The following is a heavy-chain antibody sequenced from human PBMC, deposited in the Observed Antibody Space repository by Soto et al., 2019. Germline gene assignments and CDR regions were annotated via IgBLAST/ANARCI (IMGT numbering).Heavy chain of an antibody. CDR2: ISAYNGNT. V-gene: IGHV1-18*01. Sequence: QVQLVQSGAEVKKPGASVKVSCKASGYTFTSYGISWVRQAPGQGLEWMGWISAYNGNTNYAQKLQGRVTMTTETSTSPADMELRSLRSDDTAVYYCARSGGSGSYHYYGMDVWGQGTTVTVSS. CDR3: ARSGGSGSYHYYGMDV. D-gene: IGHD3-10*01. J-gene: IGHJ6*02. CDR1: GYTFTSYG.